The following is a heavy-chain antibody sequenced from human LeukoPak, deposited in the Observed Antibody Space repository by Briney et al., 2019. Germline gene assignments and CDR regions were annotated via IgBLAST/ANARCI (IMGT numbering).Heavy chain of an antibody. CDR2: IGPGHET. CDR1: GFTFSNYD. J-gene: IGHJ6*02. Sequence: HPGGSLTLSCAASGFTFSNYDIHWVRQGLGKGLEWVSAIGPGHETYYADSVKGRFTIVRENAKNSLYLQMDSLRAGDTAVYFCVRGDLCREGIHCYYYGMDVWGQGTTVTVFS. V-gene: IGHV3-13*01. D-gene: IGHD5-18*01. CDR3: VRGDLCREGIHCYYYGMDV.